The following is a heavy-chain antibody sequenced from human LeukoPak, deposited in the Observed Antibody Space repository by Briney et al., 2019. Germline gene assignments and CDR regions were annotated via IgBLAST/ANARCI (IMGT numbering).Heavy chain of an antibody. D-gene: IGHD3-22*01. CDR3: ARVDSSGYYYVFDY. J-gene: IGHJ4*02. Sequence: GGSLRLSCAASGFTFISYWMNWVRQAPGKGLEWVANIKQDGSEKYYVDSVKGRFTISRDNAKNSLYLQMNSLRAEDTALYYCARVDSSGYYYVFDYWGQGTLVTVSS. CDR1: GFTFISYW. V-gene: IGHV3-7*03. CDR2: IKQDGSEK.